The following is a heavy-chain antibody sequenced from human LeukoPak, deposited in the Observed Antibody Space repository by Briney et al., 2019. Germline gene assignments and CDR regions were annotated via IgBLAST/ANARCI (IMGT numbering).Heavy chain of an antibody. Sequence: ASVRVSCKASGYTFTTYGVIWVRQAPGQGLEWMGWISTYNGNTNYAQKLQGRVPMTTDTSTSTAYLEVRSLRSDDTAVYYCARDNNGLYYFDYWGQGTLVTVSS. CDR1: GYTFTTYG. J-gene: IGHJ4*02. CDR3: ARDNNGLYYFDY. CDR2: ISTYNGNT. V-gene: IGHV1-18*01. D-gene: IGHD3-16*01.